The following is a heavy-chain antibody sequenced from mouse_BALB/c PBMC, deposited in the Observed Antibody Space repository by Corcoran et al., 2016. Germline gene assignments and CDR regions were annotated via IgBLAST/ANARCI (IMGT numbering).Heavy chain of an antibody. D-gene: IGHD2-3*01. V-gene: IGHV12-3*02. CDR2: ITHSGET. CDR1: GFPITSGYY. CDR3: AGDYDGYWYFDV. Sequence: QMQLQESGPGLVKPSQSLFLACSITGFPITSGYYWIWIRQSPGKPLEWMGYITHSGETFYNPSLQSPISITRETSKNQFFLQLNSVTTEDTDMYYCAGDYDGYWYFDVWGAGTTVTVSS. J-gene: IGHJ1*01.